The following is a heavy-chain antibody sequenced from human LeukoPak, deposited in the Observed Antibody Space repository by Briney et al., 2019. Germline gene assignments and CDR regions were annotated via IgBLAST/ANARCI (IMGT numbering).Heavy chain of an antibody. CDR1: GGTFSSYA. Sequence: ASVKVSCKASGGTFSSYAISWVRQAPAQGLEWMGRIIPIFGTANYAQKFQGRVTITTDESTSTAYMELSSLRSEDTAVYYCARDEAFSQWLAPGDYWGQGTLVTVSS. V-gene: IGHV1-69*05. CDR2: IIPIFGTA. D-gene: IGHD6-19*01. CDR3: ARDEAFSQWLAPGDY. J-gene: IGHJ4*02.